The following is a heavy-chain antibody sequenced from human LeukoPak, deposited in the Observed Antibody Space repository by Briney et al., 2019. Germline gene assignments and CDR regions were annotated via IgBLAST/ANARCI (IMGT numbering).Heavy chain of an antibody. D-gene: IGHD5/OR15-5a*01. CDR3: ARGVLRRIRSYYYYYMDV. J-gene: IGHJ6*03. Sequence: ASVKVSCKVSGYTLTELSMHWVRQAPGKGLEWMASFDPENGETLYAQEFQGRVTITRNTSISTAYMELSSLRSEDTAVYYCARGVLRRIRSYYYYYMDVWGKGTTVTVSS. V-gene: IGHV1-24*01. CDR1: GYTLTELS. CDR2: FDPENGET.